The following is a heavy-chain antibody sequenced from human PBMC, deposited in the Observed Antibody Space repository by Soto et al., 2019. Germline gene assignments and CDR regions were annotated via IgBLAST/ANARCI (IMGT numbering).Heavy chain of an antibody. J-gene: IGHJ4*02. CDR2: IRSNGGST. D-gene: IGHD4-17*01. V-gene: IGHV3-64*01. Sequence: EVPLVESGGGLVQPGGPLRLSCAASGFIFSAYPMHWGGQAPGKGLEYVSAIRSNGGSTYYANSVEGRFTISRDNSKNTLYLQMGSLRAEDMAIYYCARGDDYVPFDYWGQGTVVTVSS. CDR3: ARGDDYVPFDY. CDR1: GFIFSAYP.